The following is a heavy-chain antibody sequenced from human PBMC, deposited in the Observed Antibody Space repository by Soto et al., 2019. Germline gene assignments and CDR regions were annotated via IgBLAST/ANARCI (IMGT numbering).Heavy chain of an antibody. Sequence: GVLRLSCTASGFTFGDYAMSWFRQAPGKGLEWVGFIRSKAYGGTTEYAASVKGRFTISRDDSKSIAYLQMNSLKTEDTAVYYCTRNSILEGMDVWGQGTTVTVSS. CDR2: IRSKAYGGTT. CDR1: GFTFGDYA. J-gene: IGHJ6*02. CDR3: TRNSILEGMDV. V-gene: IGHV3-49*03.